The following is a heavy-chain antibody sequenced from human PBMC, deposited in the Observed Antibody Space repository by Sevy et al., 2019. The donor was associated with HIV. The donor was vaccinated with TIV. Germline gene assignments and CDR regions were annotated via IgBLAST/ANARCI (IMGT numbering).Heavy chain of an antibody. CDR3: ARQSNDFWSGYYLYYFDY. CDR2: IYYGST. V-gene: IGHV4-39*01. J-gene: IGHJ4*02. Sequence: SETLSLTCTVSGGSISSSSYYWGWIRQPPGKGLEWIGSIYYGSTYYNPSLKSRVTISVDTSKNQFSLKLSSVTAADTAVYYCARQSNDFWSGYYLYYFDYWGQGTLVTVSS. D-gene: IGHD3-3*01. CDR1: GGSISSSSYY.